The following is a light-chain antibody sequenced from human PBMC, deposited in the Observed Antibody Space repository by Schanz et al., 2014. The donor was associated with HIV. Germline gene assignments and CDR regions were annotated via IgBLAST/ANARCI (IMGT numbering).Light chain of an antibody. Sequence: QSVLTQPPSASGTPGQRVTISCSGSSSNIGSNYVQWYQQLPGTAPKLLIYSNNQRPSGVPGRFSGSKSGTSASLAISGLRSEDEAEYYCQSYDSSLGGYVFGTGTKLTVL. V-gene: IGLV1-47*01. CDR1: SSNIGSNY. CDR3: QSYDSSLGGYV. J-gene: IGLJ1*01. CDR2: SNN.